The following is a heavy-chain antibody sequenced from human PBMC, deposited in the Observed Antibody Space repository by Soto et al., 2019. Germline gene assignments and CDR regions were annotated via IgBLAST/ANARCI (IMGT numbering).Heavy chain of an antibody. J-gene: IGHJ4*02. CDR1: GYKFGSAW. CDR2: IKPGTSDI. V-gene: IGHV5-51*01. D-gene: IGHD3-3*02. CDR3: ARQLSHICDS. Sequence: PGESLKISCKGVGYKFGSAWIGWVRQMPGKDLEWMGIIKPGTSDIRYSPSCRGHVTISADEAVSTAYLQWSSLKASDTAMYYCARQLSHICDSWGQGTLVTVSS.